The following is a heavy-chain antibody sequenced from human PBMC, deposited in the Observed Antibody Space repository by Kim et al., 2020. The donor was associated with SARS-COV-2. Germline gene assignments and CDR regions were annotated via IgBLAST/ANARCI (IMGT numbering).Heavy chain of an antibody. D-gene: IGHD3-22*01. J-gene: IGHJ4*02. CDR2: INAGNGNT. V-gene: IGHV1-3*01. Sequence: ASVKVSCKASGYTFTSYAMHWVRQAPGQRLEWIGWINAGNGNTKYSQKFQGRVTITRDTSASTAYMELSSLRSEDTAVYYCARDSGTMIVVDLDYWGQGTLVTVSS. CDR1: GYTFTSYA. CDR3: ARDSGTMIVVDLDY.